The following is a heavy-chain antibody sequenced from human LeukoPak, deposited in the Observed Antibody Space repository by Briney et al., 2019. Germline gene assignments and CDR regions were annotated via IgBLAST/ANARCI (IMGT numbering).Heavy chain of an antibody. CDR1: GYTFTSYG. CDR3: ARAKALAQDSFDI. Sequence: GASVTVSCTASGYTFTSYGISWVRQAPGQGLEWMGWINPNSGATIYAQNFRGRVTITRDTSITTAYMELSRLTSDDTAIFYCARAKALAQDSFDIWGQGTVVTVSS. D-gene: IGHD5-12*01. CDR2: INPNSGAT. V-gene: IGHV1-2*02. J-gene: IGHJ3*02.